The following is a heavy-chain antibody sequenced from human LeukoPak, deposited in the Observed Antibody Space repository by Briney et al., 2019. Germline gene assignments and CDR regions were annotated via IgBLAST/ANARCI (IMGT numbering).Heavy chain of an antibody. CDR1: GFTFSSYA. CDR2: ISYDGSNK. D-gene: IGHD3-22*01. Sequence: GRSLRLSCAASGFTFSSYAMHWVRQAPGKGLEWVAVISYDGSNKYYADSVKGRFTISRDNAKNSLYLQMNSLRAEDTAVYYCARDREGYYDSSGYYERFDYWGQGTLVTVSS. CDR3: ARDREGYYDSSGYYERFDY. V-gene: IGHV3-30-3*01. J-gene: IGHJ4*02.